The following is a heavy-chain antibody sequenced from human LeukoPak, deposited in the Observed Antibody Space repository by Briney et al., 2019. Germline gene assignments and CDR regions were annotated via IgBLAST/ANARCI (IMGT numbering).Heavy chain of an antibody. CDR2: IWYDGSNK. V-gene: IGHV3-33*06. J-gene: IGHJ4*02. D-gene: IGHD5-18*01. CDR3: AKGGFGGVRYSYGYDY. CDR1: GFTFSSYG. Sequence: PGRSLRLSCAASGFTFSSYGMHWVRQAPGKGLEWVAVIWYDGSNKYYADSVKGRFTISGDNSKNTLYLQMNSLRAEDTAVYYCAKGGFGGVRYSYGYDYWGQGTLVTVSS.